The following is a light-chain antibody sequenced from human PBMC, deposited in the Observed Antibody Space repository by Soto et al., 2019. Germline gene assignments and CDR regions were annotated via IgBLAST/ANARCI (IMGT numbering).Light chain of an antibody. J-gene: IGKJ2*01. Sequence: DIQMTQSPSTLSASVGDRVTITCRASQSVSTWFAWYQQKPGKSPKLLIYKTSTLDSGVPSKFSASGSGTEFTLTVSSLQPDDFATYYCQQYNIFPYTFGQGTKLEIK. CDR1: QSVSTW. CDR2: KTS. CDR3: QQYNIFPYT. V-gene: IGKV1-5*03.